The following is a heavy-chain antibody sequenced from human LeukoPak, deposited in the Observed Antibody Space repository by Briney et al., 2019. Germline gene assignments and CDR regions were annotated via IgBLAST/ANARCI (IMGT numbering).Heavy chain of an antibody. CDR3: ARVVQSTDSSGYFLPEYFQH. CDR2: IYYSGST. Sequence: SETLSLTCIVSGGSISSSRDYWAWIRQPPGKGLEWIANIYYSGSTYYSPSLKSRVIISVDTSKNQFSLKLSSVTAADTAIYYCARVVQSTDSSGYFLPEYFQHWGQGTLVTVSS. D-gene: IGHD3-22*01. V-gene: IGHV4-39*01. CDR1: GGSISSSRDY. J-gene: IGHJ1*01.